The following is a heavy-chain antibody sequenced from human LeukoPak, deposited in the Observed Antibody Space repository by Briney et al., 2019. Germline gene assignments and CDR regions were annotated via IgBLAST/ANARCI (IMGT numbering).Heavy chain of an antibody. D-gene: IGHD3-16*02. Sequence: GGSLRLYCAASGFTVSSNYMSWVRQAPGKGLEWVSVIYSGGSTYYADSVKGRFTISRDNSKNTLYLQMNSLRAEDTAVYYCARDRRDYVWGSYRYTYQVWGQGTLVTVSS. J-gene: IGHJ4*02. V-gene: IGHV3-66*01. CDR2: IYSGGST. CDR1: GFTVSSNY. CDR3: ARDRRDYVWGSYRYTYQV.